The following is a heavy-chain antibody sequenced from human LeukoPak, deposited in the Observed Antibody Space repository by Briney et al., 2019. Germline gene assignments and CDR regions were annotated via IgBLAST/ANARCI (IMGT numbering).Heavy chain of an antibody. D-gene: IGHD2-2*01. CDR1: GGSFSVYY. CDR3: AREVGYCSSTSCYVYGWFDP. Sequence: SETLSLTCAVYGGSFSVYYWSWIRQPPGKGLEWIGEINHSGSTNYNPSLKSRVTISVDTSKNQFSLKLSSVTAADTAVYYCAREVGYCSSTSCYVYGWFDPWGQGTLVTVSS. V-gene: IGHV4-34*01. J-gene: IGHJ5*02. CDR2: INHSGST.